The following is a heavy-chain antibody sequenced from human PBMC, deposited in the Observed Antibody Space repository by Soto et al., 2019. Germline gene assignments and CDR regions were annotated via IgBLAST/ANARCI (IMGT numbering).Heavy chain of an antibody. D-gene: IGHD1-1*01. CDR2: ISYDGSNK. CDR3: ASLDPVDY. V-gene: IGHV3-30-3*01. Sequence: GGSLRLSCAASGFTFSSYAMHWVRQAPGKGLEWVAVISYDGSNKYYADSVKGRFTISRDNSKNTLYLQMNSLRAEDTAVYYCASLDPVDYWGQGTLVTVS. J-gene: IGHJ4*02. CDR1: GFTFSSYA.